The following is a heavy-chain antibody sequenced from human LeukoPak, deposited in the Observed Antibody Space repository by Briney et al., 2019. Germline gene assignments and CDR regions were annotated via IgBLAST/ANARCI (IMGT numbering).Heavy chain of an antibody. CDR1: GYTFTSYG. D-gene: IGHD5-18*01. CDR3: ARGGIQLWLAYFDY. J-gene: IGHJ4*02. Sequence: GASVKVSCKASGYTFTSYGISWVRQAPGQGLEWMGGIIPIFGTANYAQKFQGRVTITADKSTSTAYMELSSLRSEDTAVYYCARGGIQLWLAYFDYWGQGTLVTVSS. CDR2: IIPIFGTA. V-gene: IGHV1-69*06.